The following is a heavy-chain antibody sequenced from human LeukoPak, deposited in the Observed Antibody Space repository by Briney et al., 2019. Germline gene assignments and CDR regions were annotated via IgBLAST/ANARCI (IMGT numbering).Heavy chain of an antibody. CDR1: GYIFTSYG. CDR3: ARGRRRLQPFDI. V-gene: IGHV1-18*01. Sequence: ASVKVSCKASGYIFTSYGISWVRQAPGQGLEWMGWISAYNGYTNYAQNPQGRVTMITDTSTSTAYMELRSLMSDDTAVYFCARGRRRLQPFDIWGQGTMVTVSS. CDR2: ISAYNGYT. J-gene: IGHJ3*02. D-gene: IGHD5-12*01.